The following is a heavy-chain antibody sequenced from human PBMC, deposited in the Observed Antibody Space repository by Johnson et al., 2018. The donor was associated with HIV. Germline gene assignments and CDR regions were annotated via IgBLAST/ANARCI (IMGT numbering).Heavy chain of an antibody. Sequence: EVQLVESGGGLIQPGGSLRLSCAASGFTFSNYDMYWVRQAIGKGLEWVSGIGTAGDTYYADSVKGRFTTSRDNSKNTLYLKMNILRSEDTAVYYCAKDRYIKGASTGFDIWGQGTMVTVSS. CDR1: GFTFSNYD. CDR3: AKDRYIKGASTGFDI. V-gene: IGHV3-13*01. D-gene: IGHD1-26*01. CDR2: IGTAGDT. J-gene: IGHJ3*02.